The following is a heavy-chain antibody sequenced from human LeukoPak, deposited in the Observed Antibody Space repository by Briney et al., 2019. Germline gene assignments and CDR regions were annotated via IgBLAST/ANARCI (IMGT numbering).Heavy chain of an antibody. CDR1: GFAVSSDY. V-gene: IGHV3-53*01. CDR2: IYSGGST. CDR3: ARASDTGIRVWFDS. J-gene: IGHJ5*01. Sequence: GGSLRLSCAASGFAVSSDYMNWVRQAPGKGLEWVSVIYSGGSTYYADSVKGRFTISRDNSDNTLYLQMNSLRVEDTAVYYCARASDTGIRVWFDSWGQGTLVTVSS. D-gene: IGHD5-18*01.